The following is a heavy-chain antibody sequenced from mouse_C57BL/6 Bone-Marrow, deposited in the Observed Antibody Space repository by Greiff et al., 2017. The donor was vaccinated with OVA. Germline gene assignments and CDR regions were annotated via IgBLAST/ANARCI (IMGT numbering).Heavy chain of an antibody. J-gene: IGHJ4*01. Sequence: EVKVVESGGGLVQPKGSLKLSCAASGFSFNTYAMNWVRQAPGKGLEWVARIRSKSNNYATYYADSVKDRFTISRDDSESMLYLQMNNLKTEDTAMYYCVRRGLKMDYWGQGTSVTVSS. CDR2: IRSKSNNYAT. V-gene: IGHV10-1*01. CDR1: GFSFNTYA. D-gene: IGHD1-3*01. CDR3: VRRGLKMDY.